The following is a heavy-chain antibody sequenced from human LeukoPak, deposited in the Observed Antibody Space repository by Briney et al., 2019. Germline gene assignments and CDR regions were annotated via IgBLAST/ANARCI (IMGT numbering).Heavy chain of an antibody. V-gene: IGHV5-51*01. D-gene: IGHD5-24*01. J-gene: IGHJ3*02. CDR2: IYPGDSDT. CDR1: GCSFTSYC. CDR3: ARRARDGYNLDI. Sequence: GESLQISCKGPGCSFTSYCIGWVRRMAGKGLEWMGIIYPGDSDTRYSPSFQGQVTISADKSINTAYLQWSSLKASDTAMYYCARRARDGYNLDIWGQGTMVTVSS.